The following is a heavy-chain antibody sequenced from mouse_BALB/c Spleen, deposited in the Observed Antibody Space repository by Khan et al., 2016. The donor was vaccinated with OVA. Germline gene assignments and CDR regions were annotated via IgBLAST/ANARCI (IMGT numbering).Heavy chain of an antibody. CDR1: GYSFTSYY. CDR3: ARHVYVAWFAY. J-gene: IGHJ3*01. Sequence: VQLQQSGPELMKPGASVKISCKASGYSFTSYYIHWVKLSHGKSLEWIGYIDPFNGGTTYNQKFKGKATLTVDKSSSTAYMHLSSLTSEYSAFYYCARHVYVAWFAYWGQGTLVTVSA. CDR2: IDPFNGGT. D-gene: IGHD2-2*01. V-gene: IGHV1S135*01.